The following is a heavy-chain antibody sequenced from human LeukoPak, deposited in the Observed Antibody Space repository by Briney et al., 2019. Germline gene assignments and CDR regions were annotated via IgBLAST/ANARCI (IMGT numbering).Heavy chain of an antibody. CDR1: GGTFSSYA. V-gene: IGHV1-69*04. CDR3: ARDHYDYVWGSYRPPVGYFDY. Sequence: ASVKVSCKASGGTFSSYAISWVRQAPGQGLEWMGRIIPISGIANYAQKFQGRVTITADKSTSTAYMELSSLRSEDTAVYYCARDHYDYVWGSYRPPVGYFDYWGQGTLVTVSS. J-gene: IGHJ4*02. D-gene: IGHD3-16*02. CDR2: IIPISGIA.